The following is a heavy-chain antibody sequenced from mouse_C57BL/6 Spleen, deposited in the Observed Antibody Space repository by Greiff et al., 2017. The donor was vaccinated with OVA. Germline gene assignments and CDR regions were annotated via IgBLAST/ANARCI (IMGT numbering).Heavy chain of an antibody. Sequence: EVQLQESGPGLVKPSQSLSLTCSVTGYSITSGYYWNWIRQFPGNKLEWMGYISYDGSNNYNPSLKNRISITRDTSKNQFFLKLNSVTTEDTATYYCARDPVQYYFDYWGQGTTLTVSS. V-gene: IGHV3-6*01. CDR2: ISYDGSN. J-gene: IGHJ2*01. CDR3: ARDPVQYYFDY. CDR1: GYSITSGYY.